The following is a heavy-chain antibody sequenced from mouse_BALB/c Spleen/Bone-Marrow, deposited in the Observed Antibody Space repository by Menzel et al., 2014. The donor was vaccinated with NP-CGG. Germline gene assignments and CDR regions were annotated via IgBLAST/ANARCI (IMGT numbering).Heavy chain of an antibody. CDR1: GFSLTSYG. CDR3: ARDLSTMITTGFAY. CDR2: IWAGGST. J-gene: IGHJ3*01. V-gene: IGHV2-9*02. D-gene: IGHD2-4*01. Sequence: QSKESGPGLVAPSQSLSITCTVSGFSLTSYGVHWVRQPPGKGLEWLGVIWAGGSTNYNSALMSRLSISKDNSKSQVFLKMNSLQTDDTAMYYCARDLSTMITTGFAYWGQGTLVTVSA.